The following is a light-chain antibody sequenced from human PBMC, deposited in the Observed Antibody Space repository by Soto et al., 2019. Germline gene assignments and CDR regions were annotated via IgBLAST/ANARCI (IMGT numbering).Light chain of an antibody. CDR2: GAS. CDR1: QSINSF. J-gene: IGKJ1*01. V-gene: IGKV3-20*01. Sequence: EIVLTQSPGTLSLSPGEGATRSCRASQSINSFLAWYQQRRGQAPRLLIHGASNRATGIPDRFSGSGSGTDFTLTISRLEPEDFAVDYCQQYGGSPRTFGQGTKVEVK. CDR3: QQYGGSPRT.